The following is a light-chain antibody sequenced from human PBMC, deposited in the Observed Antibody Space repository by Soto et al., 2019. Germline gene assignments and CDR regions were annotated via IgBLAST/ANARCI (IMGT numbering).Light chain of an antibody. V-gene: IGLV2-11*01. CDR1: SNDVGGYNF. Sequence: QSALTQPRSVSGSPGQSVTISCTGTSNDVGGYNFVSWYQQHPGKVPKLFIYDVSRRPSGVPDRFSGSKSGNTASLTISGLQAEDEADYYCSSYAGSDAVVFGGGAKVTVL. CDR3: SSYAGSDAVV. J-gene: IGLJ2*01. CDR2: DVS.